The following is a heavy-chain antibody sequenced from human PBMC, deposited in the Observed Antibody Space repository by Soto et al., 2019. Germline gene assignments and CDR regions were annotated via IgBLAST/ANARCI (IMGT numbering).Heavy chain of an antibody. D-gene: IGHD4-4*01. CDR2: MNPNSRNT. CDR1: GYIFTNYD. J-gene: IGHJ6*03. CDR3: ARAYTANYHSYYLDV. V-gene: IGHV1-8*01. Sequence: QEQLVQSGAEVQKPGASVKVSCKASGYIFTNYDIHWVRQATGQGFEWMGWMNPNSRNTGYAQKFQDRVTMTSRTSVSTAYMELSSLESDDTAVYYCARAYTANYHSYYLDVWGEGTTVTVSS.